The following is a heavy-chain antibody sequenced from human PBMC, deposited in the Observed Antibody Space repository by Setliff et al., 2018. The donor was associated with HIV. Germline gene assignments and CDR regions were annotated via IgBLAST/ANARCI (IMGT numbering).Heavy chain of an antibody. CDR1: GYTFTGFY. D-gene: IGHD2-2*01. Sequence: ASVKVSCKPSGYTFTGFYIHWVRQAPGQGLEWMGWINPDSGATKYAQKFQGRVTMTRDTSVTTAYLEVNSLRSHDTAIFYRVRAMGLSSTSLPLDYWGHGTLVTVSS. J-gene: IGHJ4*01. CDR2: INPDSGAT. V-gene: IGHV1-2*02. CDR3: VRAMGLSSTSLPLDY.